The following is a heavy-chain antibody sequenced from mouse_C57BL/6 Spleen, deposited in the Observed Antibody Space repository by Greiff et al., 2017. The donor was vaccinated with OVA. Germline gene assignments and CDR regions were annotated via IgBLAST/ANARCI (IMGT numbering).Heavy chain of an antibody. CDR3: ARYAYYGSSYAMDY. CDR2: IDPSDSYT. D-gene: IGHD1-1*01. V-gene: IGHV1-69*01. J-gene: IGHJ4*01. CDR1: GYTFTSYW. Sequence: QVQLQQSGAELVMPGASVKLSCKASGYTFTSYWMHWVKQRPGQGLEWIGEIDPSDSYTNYNQKFKGKSTLTVDKSSSTAYMQLSSLTSEDSAVYYCARYAYYGSSYAMDYWGQGTSVTVSS.